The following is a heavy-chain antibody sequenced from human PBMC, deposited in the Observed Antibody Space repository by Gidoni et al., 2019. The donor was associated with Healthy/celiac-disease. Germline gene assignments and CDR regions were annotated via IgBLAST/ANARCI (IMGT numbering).Heavy chain of an antibody. D-gene: IGHD3-9*01. Sequence: QVQLVESGGGVVQPGRSLRLSCAASGFTFSSYAMHWVRQAPGKGLEWVAVISYDGSNKYYADSVKGRFTISRDNSKNTLYLQMNSLRAEDTAVYYCASDLYDILTGPFDYWGQGTLVTVSS. CDR3: ASDLYDILTGPFDY. V-gene: IGHV3-30*04. CDR2: ISYDGSNK. J-gene: IGHJ4*02. CDR1: GFTFSSYA.